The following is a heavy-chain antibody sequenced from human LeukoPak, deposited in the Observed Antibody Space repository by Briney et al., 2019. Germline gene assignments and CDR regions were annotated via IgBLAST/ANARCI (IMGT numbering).Heavy chain of an antibody. D-gene: IGHD1-26*01. Sequence: SETLSLTCAVYGGSFSGYYWSWIRQPPGKGLEWIGEINHSGSTNYNPSLKSRVTMSVDTSKNQFSLKLTSVTAADTAVYYCARDTGSYDLSFYFDYWGQGTLVTVSS. CDR1: GGSFSGYY. CDR2: INHSGST. CDR3: ARDTGSYDLSFYFDY. J-gene: IGHJ4*02. V-gene: IGHV4-34*01.